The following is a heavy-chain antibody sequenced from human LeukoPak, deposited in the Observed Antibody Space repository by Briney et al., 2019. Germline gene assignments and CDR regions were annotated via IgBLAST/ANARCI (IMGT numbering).Heavy chain of an antibody. CDR2: ISNSGSYT. CDR3: ARDLAVLRYFDWSAGGYYGMDV. CDR1: GFTFSDEY. J-gene: IGHJ6*01. D-gene: IGHD3-9*01. Sequence: GGALRLAWAASGFTFSDEYMSWIRQAPGKGLEWVSYISNSGSYTNYADSVKGRFTISRDNAKNSLYLQMNSLRAEDTAVYYCARDLAVLRYFDWSAGGYYGMDVWGQGTTLTVSS. V-gene: IGHV3-11*06.